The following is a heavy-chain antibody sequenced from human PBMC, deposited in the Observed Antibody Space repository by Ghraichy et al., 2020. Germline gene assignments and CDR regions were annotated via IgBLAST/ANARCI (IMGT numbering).Heavy chain of an antibody. D-gene: IGHD5-18*01. Sequence: SETLSLTCTVSGGSISSGGYYWSWIRQHPGKGLEWIGYIFYSGSSYYNPSLKSRVTISVDTSKNQFSLKLSSVTAADTAVYYCARYTYGHSWFDPWGQGTLVTVSS. CDR1: GGSISSGGYY. J-gene: IGHJ5*02. V-gene: IGHV4-31*03. CDR2: IFYSGSS. CDR3: ARYTYGHSWFDP.